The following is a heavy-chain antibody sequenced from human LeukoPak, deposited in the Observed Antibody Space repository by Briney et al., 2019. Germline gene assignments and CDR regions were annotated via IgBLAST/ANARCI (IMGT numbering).Heavy chain of an antibody. Sequence: GGSLRLSCTASGFTLSNSDMNWVRQAPGKGLEWVSSIRGSGYYAEYTDPVKGRFTISRDNSRNTLFLQLNRQRADDTALYYCANCAKPPEGGSGWCNWFDAWGQGTLVTVSS. CDR3: ANCAKPPEGGSGWCNWFDA. V-gene: IGHV3-23*01. D-gene: IGHD3-3*01. J-gene: IGHJ5*02. CDR1: GFTLSNSD. CDR2: IRGSGYYA.